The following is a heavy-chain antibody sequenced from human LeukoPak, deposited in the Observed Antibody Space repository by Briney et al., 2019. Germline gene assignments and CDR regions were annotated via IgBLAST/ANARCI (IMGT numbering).Heavy chain of an antibody. CDR3: ARGYTCGY. V-gene: IGHV3-7*04. CDR2: IKEEGGEK. CDR1: GFPFKRYW. J-gene: IGHJ4*01. Sequence: PGGARDLSWAASGFPFKRYWMSWGRQAPGKGLEGVGKIKEEGGEKNSAASVKGRFPISRDIAKNSLYLQMNSLRAEDTAVYYCARGYTCGYWGPGNL. D-gene: IGHD2-21*01.